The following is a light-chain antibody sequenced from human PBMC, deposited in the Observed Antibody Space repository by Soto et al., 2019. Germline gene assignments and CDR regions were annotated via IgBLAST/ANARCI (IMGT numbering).Light chain of an antibody. CDR3: QQYGSSRLT. CDR1: QSVSSSY. Sequence: EIVLTQSPGTLSLSPGERATLSCRASQSVSSSYLAWYQQKPGQAPRPLIYGASSRATGIPDRFSGSGSGTDFTLTISRLEPEDFAVYYCQQYGSSRLTFGGGTKVDIK. J-gene: IGKJ4*01. CDR2: GAS. V-gene: IGKV3-20*01.